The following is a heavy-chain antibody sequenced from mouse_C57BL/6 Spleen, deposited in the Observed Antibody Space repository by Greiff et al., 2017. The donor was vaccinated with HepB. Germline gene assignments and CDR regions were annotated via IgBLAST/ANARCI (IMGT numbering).Heavy chain of an antibody. J-gene: IGHJ4*01. CDR1: GYAFTNYL. Sequence: VQLVESGAELVRPGTSVKVSCKASGYAFTNYLIEWVKQRPGQGLEWIGVINPGSGGTNYNEKFKGKATLTADKSSSTAYMQLSSLTSEDSAVYFCARRVVTTVVAVPYAMDYWGQGTSVTVSS. D-gene: IGHD1-1*01. V-gene: IGHV1-54*01. CDR2: INPGSGGT. CDR3: ARRVVTTVVAVPYAMDY.